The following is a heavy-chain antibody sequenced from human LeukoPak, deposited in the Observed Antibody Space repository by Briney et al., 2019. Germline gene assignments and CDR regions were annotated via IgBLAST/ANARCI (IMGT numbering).Heavy chain of an antibody. Sequence: GGSLILSCAASGFIFSSYSMSWVRQAPGKGLEWVSVITGSGGNTYYADSVKGRFTISKDNSKNTVYLQMSSLRVDDTAVYYCAKAASSSWPSYYYGMDVWGQGTTVTVSS. CDR2: ITGSGGNT. CDR3: AKAASSSWPSYYYGMDV. CDR1: GFIFSSYS. V-gene: IGHV3-23*01. D-gene: IGHD6-13*01. J-gene: IGHJ6*02.